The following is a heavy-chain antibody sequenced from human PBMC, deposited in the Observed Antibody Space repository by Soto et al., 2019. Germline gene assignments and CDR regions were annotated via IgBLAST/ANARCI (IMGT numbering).Heavy chain of an antibody. D-gene: IGHD2-15*01. J-gene: IGHJ3*02. CDR3: ARAEGRYCSGGSCFDAFDI. Sequence: TSETLSLTCTVSGGSIISGGYYWSWIRQHPGKGLEGIGYIYYSGSTYYNPSLKSRVTISVDTSKNQFSLKLSSVTAADTAVYYCARAEGRYCSGGSCFDAFDIWGQGTMVTVSS. CDR1: GGSIISGGYY. CDR2: IYYSGST. V-gene: IGHV4-31*03.